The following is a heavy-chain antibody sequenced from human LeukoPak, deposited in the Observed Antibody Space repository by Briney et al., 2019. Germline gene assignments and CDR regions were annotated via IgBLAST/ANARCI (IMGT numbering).Heavy chain of an antibody. CDR2: ISYDGSNK. CDR1: GFTFSSYG. Sequence: GGSLRLSCAASGFTFSSYGMHWGRQAPGKGLEWAALISYDGSNKYYADSVKGRFTISRDNSKNTLYLQMNSLRAEDTAVYYCAKDRRAGDDAFDIWGQGTMVTVSS. D-gene: IGHD6-19*01. V-gene: IGHV3-30*18. CDR3: AKDRRAGDDAFDI. J-gene: IGHJ3*02.